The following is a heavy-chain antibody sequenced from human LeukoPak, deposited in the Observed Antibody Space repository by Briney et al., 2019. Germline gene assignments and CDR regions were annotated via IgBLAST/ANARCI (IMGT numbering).Heavy chain of an antibody. Sequence: AKSPNPSYKGGGYTFTGYLLAWVRQIPRKGLEWMGIIYPGNSETRYSPFVQGQVTISVDKSITTAYLQWSSLKASDSAMYYCARGRYCDSTSCQRFDSWGQGTLVTVSS. V-gene: IGHV5-51*01. CDR2: IYPGNSET. D-gene: IGHD2-2*01. J-gene: IGHJ4*02. CDR3: ARGRYCDSTSCQRFDS. CDR1: GYTFTGYL.